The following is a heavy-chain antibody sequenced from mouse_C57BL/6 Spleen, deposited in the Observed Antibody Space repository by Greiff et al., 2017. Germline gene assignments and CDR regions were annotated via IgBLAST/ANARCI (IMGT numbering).Heavy chain of an antibody. Sequence: QVQLQQSGAELMKPGASVKLSCTATGYTFTGYWIEWVKQRPGHGLEWIGEILPGSGSTNYTEKFKGKATFTADTSSNTAYMQLSSLTTEDSAIYYCAIAVTLWGTGTTVTVSS. CDR1: GYTFTGYW. J-gene: IGHJ1*03. V-gene: IGHV1-9*01. D-gene: IGHD2-13*01. CDR3: AIAVTL. CDR2: ILPGSGST.